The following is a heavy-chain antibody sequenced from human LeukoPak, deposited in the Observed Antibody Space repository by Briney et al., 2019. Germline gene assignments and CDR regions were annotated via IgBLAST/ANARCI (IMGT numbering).Heavy chain of an antibody. V-gene: IGHV3-23*01. CDR3: AKGRGVGIIDNFDS. CDR1: AFTLSSYA. CDR2: ISGSGGST. D-gene: IGHD3-10*01. J-gene: IGHJ4*02. Sequence: PGGSLTLSCALSAFTLSSYAMSWVRQAPGKGLEWVSAISGSGGSTYYADSVKGRFTLSRDNSKNTLYLQMNSLRAEDTAGYYYAKGRGVGIIDNFDSWGQGTLVTVSS.